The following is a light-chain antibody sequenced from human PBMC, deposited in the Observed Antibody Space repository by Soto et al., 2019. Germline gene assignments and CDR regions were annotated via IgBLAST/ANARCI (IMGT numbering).Light chain of an antibody. Sequence: EIVLTQSPAPLSLSPGESDTLCWRPSQSVSSYLGWHQQKPGPAPSLLVYDASNRATGIPARFSGRGSGTDFPLTISSLAPEDFAVYYCQQRSSLPITFGQGTRLEIK. CDR2: DAS. CDR1: QSVSSY. CDR3: QQRSSLPIT. V-gene: IGKV3-11*01. J-gene: IGKJ5*01.